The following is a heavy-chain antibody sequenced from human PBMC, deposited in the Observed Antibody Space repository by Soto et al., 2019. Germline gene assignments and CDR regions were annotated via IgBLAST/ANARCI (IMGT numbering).Heavy chain of an antibody. V-gene: IGHV3-15*07. Sequence: GGSLRLSCAASGFTFSNAWMNWVRLAPGKGLEWVGRIKSKTDGGTTDYAAPVKGRFTISRDDSKNTLYLQMNSLKTEDTAVYYCTTDLWFGNYGMDVWGQGTTVTVSS. CDR2: IKSKTDGGTT. J-gene: IGHJ6*02. CDR3: TTDLWFGNYGMDV. D-gene: IGHD3-10*01. CDR1: GFTFSNAW.